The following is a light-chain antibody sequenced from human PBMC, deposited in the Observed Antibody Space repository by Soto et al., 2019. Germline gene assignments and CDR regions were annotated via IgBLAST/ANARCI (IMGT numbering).Light chain of an antibody. V-gene: IGKV3-15*01. CDR2: GAS. CDR1: QSVSTS. J-gene: IGKJ5*01. CDR3: QQYHHWPPIT. Sequence: ETMMTPSPATLSVSPVESATLSCRASQSVSTSLAWYQQKPGQAPRLLIYGASTRATDIPARFSGSGSGTEFTLTISSLQSEDFAVYYCQQYHHWPPITFGQGTRLEIK.